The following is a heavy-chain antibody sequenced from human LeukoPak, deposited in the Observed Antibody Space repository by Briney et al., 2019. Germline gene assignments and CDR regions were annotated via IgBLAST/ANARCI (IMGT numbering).Heavy chain of an antibody. CDR3: ATSTYCSGGNCYSRTLQY. J-gene: IGHJ4*02. CDR1: GFTSSGYW. CDR2: INSDGSTT. D-gene: IGHD2-15*01. V-gene: IGHV3-74*01. Sequence: PGGSLRLSCAASGFTSSGYWMHWVRQAPGKGLVWVSRINSDGSTTNSADSVKGRFTISRDNAKTTLYLQMNSLRAEDTAVYYCATSTYCSGGNCYSRTLQYWGQGTLVTVSS.